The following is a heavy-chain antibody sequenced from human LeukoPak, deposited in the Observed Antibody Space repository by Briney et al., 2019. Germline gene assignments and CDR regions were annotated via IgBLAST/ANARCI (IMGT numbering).Heavy chain of an antibody. CDR3: ARLHGLWFYYYMDV. D-gene: IGHD2-21*01. V-gene: IGHV4-4*02. CDR1: GGSISSSNW. J-gene: IGHJ6*03. Sequence: SETLSLTCAVSGGSISSSNWWSWVRQPPGKGLEWIGEIYHSGSTNYNPSLKSRVTISVDKSKNQLSLKLSSVTAADTAVYYCARLHGLWFYYYMDVWGKGTTVTVSS. CDR2: IYHSGST.